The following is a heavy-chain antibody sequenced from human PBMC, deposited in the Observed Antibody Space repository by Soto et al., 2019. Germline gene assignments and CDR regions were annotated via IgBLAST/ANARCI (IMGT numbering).Heavy chain of an antibody. CDR3: ARDWASIGRYFDWLLYLGTFDY. D-gene: IGHD3-9*01. CDR2: INAGNGNT. CDR1: GYTFTSYA. V-gene: IGHV1-3*01. J-gene: IGHJ4*02. Sequence: ASVKVSCKASGYTFTSYAMHWVRQAPGQRLEWMGWINAGNGNTKYSQKFQGRVTITRDTSASTAYMELSSLRSEDTAVYYCARDWASIGRYFDWLLYLGTFDYWGQGTLVPVSS.